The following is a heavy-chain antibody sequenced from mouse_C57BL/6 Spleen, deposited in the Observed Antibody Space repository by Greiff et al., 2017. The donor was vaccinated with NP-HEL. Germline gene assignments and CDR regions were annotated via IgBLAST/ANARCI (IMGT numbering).Heavy chain of an antibody. V-gene: IGHV1-82*01. CDR1: GYAFSSSW. J-gene: IGHJ2*01. CDR3: AREGQLRLRQYYFDY. Sequence: VQLQQSGPELVKPGASVKISCKASGYAFSSSWMNWVKQRPGKGLEWIGRIYPGDGDTNYNGKFKGKATLTADKSSSTAYMQLSSLTSEDSAVYFCAREGQLRLRQYYFDYWGQGTTLTVSS. CDR2: IYPGDGDT. D-gene: IGHD3-2*02.